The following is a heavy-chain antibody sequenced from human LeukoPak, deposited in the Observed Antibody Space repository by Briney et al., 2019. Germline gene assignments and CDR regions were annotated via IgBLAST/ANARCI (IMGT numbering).Heavy chain of an antibody. D-gene: IGHD5-12*01. CDR3: ARDGTYTDYDPDFDI. CDR2: IKQDGSEK. V-gene: IGHV3-7*04. J-gene: IGHJ4*02. CDR1: GFTFSRFW. Sequence: PGGSLRLSCAASGFTFSRFWMSWVRQAPEKGLEWVANIKQDGSEKYYVHSVKGRFTISRDNAKNSLYLQMNSLRAEDTAVFYCARDGTYTDYDPDFDIWGQGTLVTVSS.